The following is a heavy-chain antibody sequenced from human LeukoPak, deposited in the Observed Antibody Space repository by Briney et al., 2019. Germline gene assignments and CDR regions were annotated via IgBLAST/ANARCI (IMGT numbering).Heavy chain of an antibody. V-gene: IGHV4-4*02. CDR3: ARSNDYYGSGSYLGWFDP. CDR2: IYHSGST. Sequence: SETLSLTCAVSGGSISSSNWWSWVRQPPGKGLEWIGEIYHSGSTNYNPSLKSRVTISVDTSKNQFSLKLSSVTAADTAVYYCARSNDYYGSGSYLGWFDPWGQGTLVTVSS. CDR1: GGSISSSNW. J-gene: IGHJ5*02. D-gene: IGHD3-10*01.